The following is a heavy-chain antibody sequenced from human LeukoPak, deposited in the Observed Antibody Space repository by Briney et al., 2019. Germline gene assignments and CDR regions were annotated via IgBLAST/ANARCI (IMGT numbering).Heavy chain of an antibody. Sequence: GGSLRLSCAASGFTFSRYWMHWVRQAPGKGLEWVSGISGSGGSTYYADSVKGRFTISRDNSKNTLYLQMNSLRAEDTAVYYCAKDIAAAGTRAFDIWGQGTMVTVSS. V-gene: IGHV3-23*01. J-gene: IGHJ3*02. CDR2: ISGSGGST. CDR3: AKDIAAAGTRAFDI. CDR1: GFTFSRYW. D-gene: IGHD6-13*01.